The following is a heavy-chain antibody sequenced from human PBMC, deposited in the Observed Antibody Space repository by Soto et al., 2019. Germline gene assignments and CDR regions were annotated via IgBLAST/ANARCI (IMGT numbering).Heavy chain of an antibody. D-gene: IGHD3-16*02. CDR2: IIPILGIA. Sequence: QVQLVQSGAEVKKPGSSVKVSCKASGGTFSSYTISWVRQAPGQGLEWMGRIIPILGIANYAQKFQGRVTITADKSTSTAYMERSSLRSEDTAVYYCARGGLRLGELSYRDAGFFGWGQGTLVTVSS. V-gene: IGHV1-69*02. J-gene: IGHJ4*02. CDR3: ARGGLRLGELSYRDAGFFG. CDR1: GGTFSSYT.